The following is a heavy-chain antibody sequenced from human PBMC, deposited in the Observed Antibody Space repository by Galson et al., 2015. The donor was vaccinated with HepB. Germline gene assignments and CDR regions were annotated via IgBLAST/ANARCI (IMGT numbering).Heavy chain of an antibody. CDR1: GYPFTSYG. CDR3: AREGDNYDTSGYYDS. CDR2: ISVYNGYT. V-gene: IGHV1-18*04. D-gene: IGHD3-22*01. J-gene: IGHJ4*02. Sequence: SVKVSCKASGYPFTSYGITWVRQAPGQRLEWMGWISVYNGYTNYAHKLQGRVTMTTDTSTTTAYMELRSLRSDDTAVYYCAREGDNYDTSGYYDSWGQGTLVTVSS.